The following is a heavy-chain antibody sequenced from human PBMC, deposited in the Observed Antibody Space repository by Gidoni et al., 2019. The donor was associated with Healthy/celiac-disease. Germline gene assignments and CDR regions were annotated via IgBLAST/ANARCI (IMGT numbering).Heavy chain of an antibody. V-gene: IGHV4-59*01. D-gene: IGHD3-16*01. J-gene: IGHJ4*02. Sequence: QVQLQESGPGLVTPSETLSLTCTVSGGSISSYYWSWIRQPPGKGLEWIGYIYYSGSTNYNPSLKSRVTISVDTSKNQFSLKLSSVTAADTAVYYCARERWGNFDYWGQGTLVTVSS. CDR2: IYYSGST. CDR3: ARERWGNFDY. CDR1: GGSISSYY.